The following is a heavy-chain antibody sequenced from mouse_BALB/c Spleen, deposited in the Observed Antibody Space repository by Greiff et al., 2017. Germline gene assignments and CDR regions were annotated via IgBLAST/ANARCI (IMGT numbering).Heavy chain of an antibody. Sequence: EVQLQESGPGLVKPSQSLSLTCTVTGYSITSDYAWNWIRQFPGNKLEWMGYISYSGSTSYNPSLKSRISITRDTSKNQFFLQLNSVTTEDTATYYCARSWDAGGFDYWGQGTTLTVSS. CDR2: ISYSGST. V-gene: IGHV3-2*02. CDR1: GYSITSDYA. CDR3: ARSWDAGGFDY. D-gene: IGHD4-1*01. J-gene: IGHJ2*01.